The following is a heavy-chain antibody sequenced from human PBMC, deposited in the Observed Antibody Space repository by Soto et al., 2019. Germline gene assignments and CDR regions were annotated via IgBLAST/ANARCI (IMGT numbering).Heavy chain of an antibody. CDR3: AREHATTYYDFWSGSRPQLPEAFDP. CDR1: GFTFSSYS. D-gene: IGHD3-3*01. CDR2: ISSSSSYI. Sequence: GGSLRLSCAASGFTFSSYSMNWVRQAPGKGLEWVSSISSSSSYIYYADSVKGRFTISRDNAKNSLYLQMNSLRAEDTAVYYCAREHATTYYDFWSGSRPQLPEAFDPWGQGTLVTVSS. V-gene: IGHV3-21*01. J-gene: IGHJ5*02.